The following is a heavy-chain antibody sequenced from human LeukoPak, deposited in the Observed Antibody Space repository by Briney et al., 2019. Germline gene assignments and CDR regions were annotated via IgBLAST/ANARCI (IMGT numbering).Heavy chain of an antibody. CDR3: AKRGDYDILTGLSDFDY. D-gene: IGHD3-9*01. J-gene: IGHJ4*02. CDR1: GFTFSSYG. Sequence: PGGSLRLSCGASGFTFSSYGMHWVRQAPGKGLEWVAFIRYDGSNKYYADSVKGRFTISRDNSKNTLYLQMNSLRAEDTAVYYCAKRGDYDILTGLSDFDYWGQGTLVTVSS. V-gene: IGHV3-30*02. CDR2: IRYDGSNK.